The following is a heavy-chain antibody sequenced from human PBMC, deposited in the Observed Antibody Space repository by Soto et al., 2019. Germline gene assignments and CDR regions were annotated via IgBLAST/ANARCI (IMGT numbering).Heavy chain of an antibody. D-gene: IGHD6-19*01. Sequence: GGSLRLSCTASGFTFSSYAMHWVRQAPGKGLEWVAVISYDGSNKYYADSVKGRFTISRDNSKNTLYLQMNSLRAEDTAVYYCARDLYSSGWDPPERVYYYGMDVWGQGTTVTVSS. V-gene: IGHV3-30-3*01. CDR2: ISYDGSNK. J-gene: IGHJ6*02. CDR3: ARDLYSSGWDPPERVYYYGMDV. CDR1: GFTFSSYA.